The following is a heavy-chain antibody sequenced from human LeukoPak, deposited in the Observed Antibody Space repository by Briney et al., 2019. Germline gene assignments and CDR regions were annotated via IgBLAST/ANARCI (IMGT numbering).Heavy chain of an antibody. J-gene: IGHJ4*02. D-gene: IGHD3-10*01. CDR1: GGSVSSGSYY. CDR3: ARAPRITMVQGVIPFDY. Sequence: SETLSLTCTVSGGSVSSGSYYWSWIRQPPGKGLEWTGYIYYSGSTNYNPSLKSRVTISVDTSKNQFSLKLSSVTAADTAVYYCARAPRITMVQGVIPFDYWGQGTLVTVSS. V-gene: IGHV4-61*01. CDR2: IYYSGST.